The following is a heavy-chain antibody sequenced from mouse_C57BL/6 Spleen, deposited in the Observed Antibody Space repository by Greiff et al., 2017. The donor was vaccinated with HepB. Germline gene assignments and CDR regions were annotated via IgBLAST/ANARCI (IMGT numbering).Heavy chain of an antibody. J-gene: IGHJ2*01. Sequence: QVQLQQSGAELARPGASVKLSCKASGYTFTSYGISWVKQRTGQGLEWIGEIYPRSGNTYYNEKFKGKATLTADKSSSTAYMELRSLTSEDSAVYFCARREAAQATGYFDYWGQGTTLTVSS. CDR3: ARREAAQATGYFDY. V-gene: IGHV1-81*01. CDR2: IYPRSGNT. D-gene: IGHD3-2*02. CDR1: GYTFTSYG.